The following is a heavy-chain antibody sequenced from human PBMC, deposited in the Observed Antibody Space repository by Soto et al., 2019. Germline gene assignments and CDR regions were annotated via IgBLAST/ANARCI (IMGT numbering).Heavy chain of an antibody. Sequence: GGSLRLSCAASGFTFSNYAMTWVRQAPGKGLEWVSVISGSGGSTYYADSVKGRFTISRDNSKNTLYLQMNSLRAEDTAVYDCTIFELIDYWGQGTPVTVSS. D-gene: IGHD3-10*02. J-gene: IGHJ4*02. CDR2: ISGSGGST. V-gene: IGHV3-23*01. CDR1: GFTFSNYA. CDR3: TIFELIDY.